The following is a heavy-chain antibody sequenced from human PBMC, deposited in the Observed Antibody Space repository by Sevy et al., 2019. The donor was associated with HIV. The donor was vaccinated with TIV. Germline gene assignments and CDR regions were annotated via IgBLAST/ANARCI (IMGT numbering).Heavy chain of an antibody. D-gene: IGHD6-19*01. CDR1: GFTFSFYT. CDR3: ARELGVAGPEEFDY. J-gene: IGHJ4*02. Sequence: GGSLRLSCVASGFTFSFYTMHWVRQAPGKGLEWVAAVSYDGRNKYYADSVKGRFAISRDNSNNTLFLQMNTLRGDDTAVYYCARELGVAGPEEFDYWGQGILVTVSS. V-gene: IGHV3-30*09. CDR2: VSYDGRNK.